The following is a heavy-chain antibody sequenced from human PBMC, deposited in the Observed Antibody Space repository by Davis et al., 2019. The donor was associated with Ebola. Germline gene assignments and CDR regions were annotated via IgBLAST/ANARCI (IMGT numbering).Heavy chain of an antibody. Sequence: GESLKISCEASGFTFSTCAMSWVRQAPGKGLEWVANIKQDGSEKYYVDSVEGRFTISRDNAKNSLYLQMNSLRAEDTAVYYCAKDDLDYWGQGTLVTVSS. CDR3: AKDDLDY. J-gene: IGHJ4*02. CDR2: IKQDGSEK. V-gene: IGHV3-7*01. CDR1: GFTFSTCA.